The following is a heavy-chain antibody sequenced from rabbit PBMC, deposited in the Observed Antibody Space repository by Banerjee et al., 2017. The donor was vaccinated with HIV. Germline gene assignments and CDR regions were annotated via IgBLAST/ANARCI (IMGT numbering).Heavy chain of an antibody. CDR3: ARAYGGSSFAFNL. J-gene: IGHJ4*01. V-gene: IGHV1S40*01. D-gene: IGHD8-1*01. CDR2: IYGGSSGNT. CDR1: GFTLSTYW. Sequence: QSLEESGGDLVKPGASLTLTCTASGFTLSTYWICWVRQAPGKGLEWIACIYGGSSGNTYYASWAKGRFTISKTSSTTVTLQMTSLTAADTATYFCARAYGGSSFAFNLWGPGTLVTVS.